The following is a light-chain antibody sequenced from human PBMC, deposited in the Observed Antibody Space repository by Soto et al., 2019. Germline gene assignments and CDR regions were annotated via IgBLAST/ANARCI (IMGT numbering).Light chain of an antibody. V-gene: IGKV3-20*01. CDR1: QSVSNNY. CDR3: QQYGSPRYT. CDR2: GAS. J-gene: IGKJ2*01. Sequence: EIVLTQSPGTLSLSPGERATLSCRASQSVSNNYLAWYQQKPGQAPRLLIYGASNRATGIPDRFSGSGSGTDLTLTISRLEPEDFAAYYCQQYGSPRYTFGQGTMLEIK.